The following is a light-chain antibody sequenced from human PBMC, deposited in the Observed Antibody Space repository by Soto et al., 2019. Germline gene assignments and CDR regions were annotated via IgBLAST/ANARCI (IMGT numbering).Light chain of an antibody. J-gene: IGKJ5*01. V-gene: IGKV3-11*01. CDR3: QQRSGWPRT. CDR2: DAS. CDR1: QSVGSY. Sequence: EIVLTQSPATLSLSPGERATLSCRASQSVGSYLAWYQQKPGQGPRLLIYDASNRATGIPARFGGSGSGTDFPLTISSLEPEDFAVYSCQQRSGWPRTLGQGTRLEIK.